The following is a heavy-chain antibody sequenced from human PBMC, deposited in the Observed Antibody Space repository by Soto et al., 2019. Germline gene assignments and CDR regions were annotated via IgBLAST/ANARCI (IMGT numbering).Heavy chain of an antibody. J-gene: IGHJ6*02. Sequence: QVQLVQSGAEVKKPGSSVKVSCKASGGTFSSYAISWVRQAPGQGLEWMGGIIPNFGTANYAQKFQGRVTITADXXTXTXXMELSSVRSEDTAVYYWARDIAAARTHSYYYGMDVWGQGTTVTVSS. CDR1: GGTFSSYA. CDR3: ARDIAAARTHSYYYGMDV. V-gene: IGHV1-69*12. D-gene: IGHD6-13*01. CDR2: IIPNFGTA.